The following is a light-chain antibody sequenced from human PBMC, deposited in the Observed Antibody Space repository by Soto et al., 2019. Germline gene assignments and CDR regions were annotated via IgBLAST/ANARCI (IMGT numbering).Light chain of an antibody. Sequence: DIQMTQSSSTLSASVGDRVTITCRASQSISSWLAWYQQKPGKAPKLLIYDASSLESGVPSRFSGSGSGTEFTLTISSLQPDDFATYYCQQYNSYPLTFGGGTNVDIK. CDR2: DAS. J-gene: IGKJ4*01. V-gene: IGKV1-5*01. CDR3: QQYNSYPLT. CDR1: QSISSW.